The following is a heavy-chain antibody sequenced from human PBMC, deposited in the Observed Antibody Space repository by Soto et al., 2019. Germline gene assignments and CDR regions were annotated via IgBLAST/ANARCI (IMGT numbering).Heavy chain of an antibody. CDR2: IIPILGIA. CDR1: GGTFSSYT. D-gene: IGHD6-6*01. Sequence: ASVKVSCKASGGTFSSYTISWVRQAPGQGLEWMGRIIPILGIANYAQKFQGRVTITADKSTSTAYMELSSLRSEDTAVYYCASQERIAARPFDYWGQGTLVTVSS. J-gene: IGHJ4*02. CDR3: ASQERIAARPFDY. V-gene: IGHV1-69*02.